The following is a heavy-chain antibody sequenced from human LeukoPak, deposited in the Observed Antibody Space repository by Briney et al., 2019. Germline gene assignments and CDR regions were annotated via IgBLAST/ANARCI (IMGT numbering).Heavy chain of an antibody. CDR1: GGSFTGYY. Sequence: PSETLSLTCAVYGGSFTGYYWSWIRQPPGKGLEWIGEINHSGSTNYNPSLKSRVTISVDTTKNQFSLKLSSVTAADTAVYYCALLRVSLSPFDYWGQGTLVTVSS. D-gene: IGHD3-10*01. CDR2: INHSGST. CDR3: ALLRVSLSPFDY. V-gene: IGHV4-34*01. J-gene: IGHJ4*02.